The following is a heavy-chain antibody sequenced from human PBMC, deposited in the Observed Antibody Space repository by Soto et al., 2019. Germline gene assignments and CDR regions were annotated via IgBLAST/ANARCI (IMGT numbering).Heavy chain of an antibody. V-gene: IGHV4-34*01. Sequence: SETLSLTCAVYGGSFSGYYWSWIRQPPGKGLEWIGEINHSGSTNYNPYLKSRVTISVDTSKNQFSLKLSSVTAADTAVYYCARGWGITFGGVIVGPYFDYWGQGTLVTVSS. D-gene: IGHD3-16*02. J-gene: IGHJ4*02. CDR1: GGSFSGYY. CDR2: INHSGST. CDR3: ARGWGITFGGVIVGPYFDY.